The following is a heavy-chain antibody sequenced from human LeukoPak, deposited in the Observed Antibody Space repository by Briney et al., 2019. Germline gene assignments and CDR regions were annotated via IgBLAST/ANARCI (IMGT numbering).Heavy chain of an antibody. CDR1: GGSISSYY. CDR2: IYRTGSI. Sequence: SGTLSLTCTVSGGSISSYYWSWIRQPPGKGLEWIGSIYRTGSISYNPSLKSRVTISLDTSKNQFSLKVNSVTAADTAVYYCARGDCSSTICYSPMDVWGKGTRSPSP. CDR3: ARGDCSSTICYSPMDV. V-gene: IGHV4-59*08. D-gene: IGHD2-2*01. J-gene: IGHJ6*03.